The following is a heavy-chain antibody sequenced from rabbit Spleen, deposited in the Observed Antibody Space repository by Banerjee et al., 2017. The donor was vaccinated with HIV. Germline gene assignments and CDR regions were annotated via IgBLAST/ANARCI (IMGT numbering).Heavy chain of an antibody. Sequence: QEQLKETGGGLVQPGGSLTLSCKASGFDFRRYYMSWVRQAPGKGLEWIACIDVVKSGSTYYATWAKGRFTISKTSSTTVTLQLTSLTAADTATYFCARDAAGREDFNLWGPGTLVTVS. J-gene: IGHJ4*01. CDR2: IDVVKSGST. CDR3: ARDAAGREDFNL. CDR1: GFDFRRYYM. V-gene: IGHV1S45*01. D-gene: IGHD4-2*01.